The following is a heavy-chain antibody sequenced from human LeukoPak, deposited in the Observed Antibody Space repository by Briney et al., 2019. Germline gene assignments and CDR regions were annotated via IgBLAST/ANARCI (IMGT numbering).Heavy chain of an antibody. Sequence: GGSLRLSCAASGFTFSSYAMSWVRQAPGKGLEWVSAISGSGGSTYYADSVKGRFTISTDNSKNTLYRQMNSLRAEDTAVYYCEKPGRWRVHGLFDMWGEGKRVTV. V-gene: IGHV3-23*01. CDR3: EKPGRWRVHGLFDM. D-gene: IGHD6-19*01. CDR1: GFTFSSYA. J-gene: IGHJ3*02. CDR2: ISGSGGST.